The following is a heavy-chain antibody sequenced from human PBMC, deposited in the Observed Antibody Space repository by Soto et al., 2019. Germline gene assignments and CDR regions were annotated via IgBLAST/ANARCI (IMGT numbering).Heavy chain of an antibody. CDR2: IWSDGTNK. CDR1: GFTFSTYG. D-gene: IGHD3-10*01. V-gene: IGHV3-33*06. Sequence: PGGSLRLSCAASGFTFSTYGMHWVRQAPGKGLEWVALIWSDGTNKYYADSVKGRFTISRDNSKKTLYLQMNSLRAEDTAVYYCAKDSARLMVRGFHWGQGT. CDR3: AKDSARLMVRGFH. J-gene: IGHJ4*02.